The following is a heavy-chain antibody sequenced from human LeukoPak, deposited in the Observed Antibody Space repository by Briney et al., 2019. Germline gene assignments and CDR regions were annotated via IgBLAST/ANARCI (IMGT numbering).Heavy chain of an antibody. CDR3: ARESWWIQDLDY. D-gene: IGHD5-18*01. V-gene: IGHV3-21*01. CDR2: ISSSSSYI. J-gene: IGHJ4*02. CDR1: GFTFSSYS. Sequence: GGSLRLSCAASGFTFSSYSMNWVRQAPGKGLEWVSSISSSSSYIYYADSVKGRFTISRDNAKNSLYLQMNSLRAEDTAVYYCARESWWIQDLDYWGQGTLVTVSS.